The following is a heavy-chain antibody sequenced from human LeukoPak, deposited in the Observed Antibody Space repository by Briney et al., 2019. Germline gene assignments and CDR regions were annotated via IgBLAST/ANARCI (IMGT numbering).Heavy chain of an antibody. J-gene: IGHJ6*02. D-gene: IGHD3-9*01. CDR1: GFTFSSYW. CDR2: IKQDGNEK. Sequence: GVLRLSCAASGFTFSSYWMSWVRQAPGKGLEWVANIKQDGNEKYYMDSVKGRFTISRDNAKNSLYLQMNSLRAEDTAVYYCTRDLMDYDVSTGLHHYYMDVWGQGTTVTVSS. V-gene: IGHV3-7*01. CDR3: TRDLMDYDVSTGLHHYYMDV.